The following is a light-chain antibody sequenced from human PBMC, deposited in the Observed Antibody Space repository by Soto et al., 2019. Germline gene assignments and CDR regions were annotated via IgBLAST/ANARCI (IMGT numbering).Light chain of an antibody. J-gene: IGLJ2*01. Sequence: QSVLTQPASLSQSPGQSITISHTGTRSDICAYNFVSWYHQHPGEVPKLILYDVNVRPSGVSNRFSASTSGNTASLTISGLQAEDEAVYCWYSWTPRITMIFGGGSTFTVL. CDR1: RSDICAYNF. V-gene: IGLV2-14*03. CDR3: YSWTPRITMI. CDR2: DVN.